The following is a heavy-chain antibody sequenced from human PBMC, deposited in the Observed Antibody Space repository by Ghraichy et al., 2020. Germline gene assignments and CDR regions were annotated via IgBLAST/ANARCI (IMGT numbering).Heavy chain of an antibody. CDR2: ISSSSSSI. CDR1: GFTFSSNS. V-gene: IGHV3-21*01. D-gene: IGHD1-20*01. CDR3: ARNLYGITASYYYYGMDV. J-gene: IGHJ6*02. Sequence: GGSLRLSCAASGFTFSSNSMTWVRQAPGKGLEWVSSISSSSSSIYYADSLKGRFTISSDNAKNSLYLQMNSLRAEDTAVFYCARNLYGITASYYYYGMDVWGQGTTVTVSS.